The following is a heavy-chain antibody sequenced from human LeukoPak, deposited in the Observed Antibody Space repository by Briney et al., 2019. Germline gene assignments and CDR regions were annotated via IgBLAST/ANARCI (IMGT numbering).Heavy chain of an antibody. CDR2: NYSGSS. CDR3: ARHASGSAMMHYFDY. V-gene: IGHV4-39*01. CDR1: GFTFGSYG. D-gene: IGHD5-18*01. J-gene: IGHJ4*02. Sequence: GSLRLSCAASGFTFGSYGMHWIRHSPGKGLEWIGSNYSGSSSYNPSLQSRVSISVDTSKNHISLKVFSLTAADTALYYCARHASGSAMMHYFDYWGQGNLVTDSS.